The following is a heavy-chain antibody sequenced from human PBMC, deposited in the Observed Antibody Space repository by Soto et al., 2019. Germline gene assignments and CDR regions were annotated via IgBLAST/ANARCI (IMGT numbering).Heavy chain of an antibody. J-gene: IGHJ4*02. CDR1: GGTFSSYT. D-gene: IGHD3-22*01. CDR2: IIPILGIA. CDR3: ASRYDSSDY. V-gene: IGHV1-69*02. Sequence: QVQLVQSGAEVKKPGSSVKVSCKASGGTFSSYTISWVRQAPGQGLEWMGRIIPILGIANYAQKFQGRVTITADKSTITASMELSSLRSEDTAVYYCASRYDSSDYWGQGTLVTVSS.